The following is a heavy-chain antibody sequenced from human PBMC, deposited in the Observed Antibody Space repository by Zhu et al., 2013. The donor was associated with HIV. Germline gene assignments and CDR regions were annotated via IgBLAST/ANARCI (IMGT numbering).Heavy chain of an antibody. J-gene: IGHJ4*02. V-gene: IGHV1-2*02. CDR3: ARGFKRIQLWLQARYYFDY. D-gene: IGHD5-18*01. CDR1: GYTFTGYY. Sequence: QVQLVQSGAEVKKPGASVKVSCKASGYTFTGYYMHWVRQAPGQGLEWMGWINPNSGGTNYAQKFQGRVTMTRDTSISTAYMELSRLRSDDTAVYYCARGFKRIQLWLQARYYFDYWGQGTLVTVSS. CDR2: INPNSGGT.